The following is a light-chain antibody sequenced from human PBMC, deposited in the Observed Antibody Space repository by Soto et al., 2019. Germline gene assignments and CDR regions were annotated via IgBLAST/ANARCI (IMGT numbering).Light chain of an antibody. J-gene: IGLJ1*01. CDR3: QSYDSSLTGYV. CDR1: SSNIGAGYD. V-gene: IGLV1-40*01. Sequence: QSVLTQPPSVSGAPGQRVTISYTGSSSNIGAGYDVHWYQQLPGTAPKLLIHGNSNRPSGVPDRFSGSKSGTSASLAITGLQAEDEADYYCQSYDSSLTGYVFGTGTNVTVL. CDR2: GNS.